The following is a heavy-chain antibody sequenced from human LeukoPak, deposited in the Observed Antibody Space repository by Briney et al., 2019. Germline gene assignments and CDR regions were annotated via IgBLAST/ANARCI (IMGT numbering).Heavy chain of an antibody. D-gene: IGHD1-26*01. Sequence: PSETLSLTCTASGGSISSSSYYWGWIRQPPGKGLEWIGSIYYSGSTYYNPSLKSRVTISVDTSKNQFSLTLSSVTAADTAVYYCGRSPGWFDPWGQGTLVTVSS. V-gene: IGHV4-39*01. J-gene: IGHJ5*02. CDR3: GRSPGWFDP. CDR1: GGSISSSSYY. CDR2: IYYSGST.